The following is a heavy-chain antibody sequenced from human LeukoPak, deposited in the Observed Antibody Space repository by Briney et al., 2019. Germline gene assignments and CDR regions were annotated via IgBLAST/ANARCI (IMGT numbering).Heavy chain of an antibody. V-gene: IGHV4-4*07. J-gene: IGHJ5*02. CDR3: ARIRYCSSTSCYAGVHWFDP. CDR1: GGSISSYY. CDR2: IYTSGST. Sequence: SETLSLTCTVPGGSISSYYWSWIRQPAAKGLEWIGRIYTSGSTNYNPSLKSRVTMSVDTSKNQFSLKLSSVTAADTAVYYCARIRYCSSTSCYAGVHWFDPWGQGTLVTVSS. D-gene: IGHD2-2*01.